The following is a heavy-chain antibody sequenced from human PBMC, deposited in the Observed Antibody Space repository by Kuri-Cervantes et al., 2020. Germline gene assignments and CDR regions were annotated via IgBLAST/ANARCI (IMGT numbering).Heavy chain of an antibody. CDR2: IGDTGTAT. Sequence: GGSLRLSCGASGFTFGAYSIHWVRQAPGKGLEWVSVIGDTGTATKFADSVKGRFTISRDNSKNAVYLQMNSLRAEDTAVYFCAKETVHGTQTLDYWGQGTLVTVSS. J-gene: IGHJ4*02. V-gene: IGHV3-23*01. CDR3: AKETVHGTQTLDY. CDR1: GFTFGAYS. D-gene: IGHD4-17*01.